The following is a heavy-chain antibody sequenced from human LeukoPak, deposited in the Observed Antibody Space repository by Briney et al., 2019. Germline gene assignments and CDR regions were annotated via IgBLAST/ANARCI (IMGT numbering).Heavy chain of an antibody. CDR3: AREGPRITIFGVVTDGYGMDV. V-gene: IGHV3-21*01. CDR2: ISSSSSYI. D-gene: IGHD3-3*01. CDR1: GFTFSSYS. J-gene: IGHJ6*02. Sequence: PGGSLRLSCAASGFTFSSYSMNWVRQAPGKGLEWVSSISSSSSYIYYADSVKGRFTISRDNAKNSLYLQMNSLRAEDTAVYYCAREGPRITIFGVVTDGYGMDVWGQGTTVTVSS.